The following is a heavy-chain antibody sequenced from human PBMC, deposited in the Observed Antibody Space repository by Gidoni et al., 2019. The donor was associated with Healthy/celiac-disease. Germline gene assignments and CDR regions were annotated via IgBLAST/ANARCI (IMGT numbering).Heavy chain of an antibody. CDR3: AHSTYYYDSSGYYEFDY. CDR2: IYWNDDK. D-gene: IGHD3-22*01. V-gene: IGHV2-5*01. J-gene: IGHJ4*02. CDR1: GFSLSTSGVG. Sequence: QITLKESGPTLVKPTQTLTLTCTFSGFSLSTSGVGVGWIRQPPGKALEWLALIYWNDDKRYSPSLKSRLTITKDTSKNQVVLTMTNMDPVDTATYYCAHSTYYYDSSGYYEFDYWGQGTLVTVSS.